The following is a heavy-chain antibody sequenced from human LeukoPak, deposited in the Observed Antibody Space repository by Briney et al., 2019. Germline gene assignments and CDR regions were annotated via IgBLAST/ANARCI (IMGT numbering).Heavy chain of an antibody. J-gene: IGHJ4*02. D-gene: IGHD3-10*02. CDR1: GFTFSTYA. Sequence: GGSLRLSCAASGFTFSTYAMSWVRQAPGKGLEWVSSISSSSSYISYADSVKGRFTISRDNAKSSLYLQMNSLRVEDTAVYYCARGRPLFEDYWGQGTLVTVSS. CDR2: ISSSSSYI. CDR3: ARGRPLFEDY. V-gene: IGHV3-21*01.